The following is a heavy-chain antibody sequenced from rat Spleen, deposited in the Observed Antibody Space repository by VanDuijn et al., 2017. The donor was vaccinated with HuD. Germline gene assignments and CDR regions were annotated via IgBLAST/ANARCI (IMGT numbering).Heavy chain of an antibody. CDR3: AKRGWYYFDY. J-gene: IGHJ2*01. V-gene: IGHV5-29*01. Sequence: EVQLVQSDGGLVQPGRSLKLSCAVSGLTFSDYYMAWVRQAPAKGLEWVASISHDGANTYYRDSVKGRFTISRDNAESTLFLQMDSLRSEDTATYYCAKRGWYYFDYWGQGVMVTVSS. CDR2: ISHDGANT. CDR1: GLTFSDYY.